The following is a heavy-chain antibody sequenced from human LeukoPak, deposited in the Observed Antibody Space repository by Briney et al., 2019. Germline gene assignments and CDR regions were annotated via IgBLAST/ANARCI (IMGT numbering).Heavy chain of an antibody. Sequence: GGSLRLSCAASGFTFSSYWMHWVRQAPGKGLVWVSRFNSDGSSTSYADSVKGRFTISRDNAKSTLYLQMNSLRAEDTAVYYCAKDRTVGASYWYFDLWGRGTLVTVSS. CDR3: AKDRTVGASYWYFDL. CDR1: GFTFSSYW. V-gene: IGHV3-74*01. J-gene: IGHJ2*01. D-gene: IGHD1-26*01. CDR2: FNSDGSST.